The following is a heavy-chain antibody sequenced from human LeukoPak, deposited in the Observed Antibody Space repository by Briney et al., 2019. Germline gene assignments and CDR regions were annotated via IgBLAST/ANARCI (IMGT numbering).Heavy chain of an antibody. V-gene: IGHV1-2*06. CDR3: ARDIAAYTFQR. Sequence: GASVKVSCKASGYTFSGYSMHWVRQAPGQGLEWMGRINPNRGVTYYAQKFQGRVTMTSDTSISTAYMELSRLRSDDTAVYYCARDIAAYTFQRWGQGTLVTVSS. CDR2: INPNRGVT. J-gene: IGHJ1*01. D-gene: IGHD6-13*01. CDR1: GYTFSGYS.